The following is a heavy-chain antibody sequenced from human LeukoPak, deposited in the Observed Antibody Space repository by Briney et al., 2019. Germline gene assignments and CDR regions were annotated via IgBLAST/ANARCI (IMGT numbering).Heavy chain of an antibody. V-gene: IGHV3-53*01. D-gene: IGHD2-2*01. CDR3: ARGIRDCSRTTCYQPFDY. CDR1: GLIVSNNY. J-gene: IGHJ4*02. CDR2: VYSGGHT. Sequence: GGSLRLSCAASGLIVSNNYMSWVRQAPGKGLEWVSIVYSGGHTYYADSVKGRFTISRDESKNTLYLQMSSLRAEDTAVYYCARGIRDCSRTTCYQPFDYWGQGALVTVSS.